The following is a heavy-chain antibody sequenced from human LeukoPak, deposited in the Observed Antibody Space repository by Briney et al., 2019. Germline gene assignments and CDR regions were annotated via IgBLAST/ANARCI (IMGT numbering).Heavy chain of an antibody. CDR3: ARDPIRYYDSSGYPPARDAFDI. D-gene: IGHD3-22*01. V-gene: IGHV4-34*01. CDR1: GGSFSGYY. Sequence: PSETLSLTCAVYGGSFSGYYWSWIRQPPGKGLEWIGEINHSGSTNYNPSLKSRVTISVDTSKNQFSLKLSSVTAADTAVYYCARDPIRYYDSSGYPPARDAFDIWGQGTMVTVSS. J-gene: IGHJ3*02. CDR2: INHSGST.